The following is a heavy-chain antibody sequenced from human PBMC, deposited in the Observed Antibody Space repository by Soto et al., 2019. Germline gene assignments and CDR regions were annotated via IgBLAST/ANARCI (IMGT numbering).Heavy chain of an antibody. V-gene: IGHV3-21*01. CDR2: ISTTSSYI. CDR3: ARDTRTTAPPPSYWYHGMDV. D-gene: IGHD4-4*01. J-gene: IGHJ6*02. CDR1: HFIFSSYN. Sequence: XGSLRLSFAASHFIFSSYNRNWVRQAPGKGLEWVSFISTTSSYIYYADSVKGRFTVARDNAKNSLYLQMNSLRTEDTGVYFCARDTRTTAPPPSYWYHGMDVWGQGTTVTVSS.